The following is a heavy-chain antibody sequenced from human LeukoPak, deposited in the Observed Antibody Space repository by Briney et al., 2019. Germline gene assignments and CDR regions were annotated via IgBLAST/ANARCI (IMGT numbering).Heavy chain of an antibody. CDR1: GFTLNSNA. Sequence: GGSLRLSCAVSGFTLNSNALCWVRQAPGKGLEWVSGISRMGVTTYYADSVKGRFTISRDTSKNTLYLQMNTLRPEDTAVYYCAKEEVPNDYWGQGTLVTVSS. CDR2: ISRMGVTT. J-gene: IGHJ4*02. D-gene: IGHD2-2*01. CDR3: AKEEVPNDY. V-gene: IGHV3-23*01.